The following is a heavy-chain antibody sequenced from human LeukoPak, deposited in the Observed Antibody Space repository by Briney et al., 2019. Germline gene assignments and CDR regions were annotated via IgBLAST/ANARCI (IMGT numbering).Heavy chain of an antibody. Sequence: AGGSLRLSCAASGFTFSSYWVHWVRQAPGKGPVWVSRINSDGTGTMYADSVKGRFTISRDNAKNTLYLQMNSLRAEDTAVYYCAKHPAFDIWGQGTMVTVSS. V-gene: IGHV3-74*03. CDR1: GFTFSSYW. CDR3: AKHPAFDI. J-gene: IGHJ3*02. CDR2: INSDGTGT.